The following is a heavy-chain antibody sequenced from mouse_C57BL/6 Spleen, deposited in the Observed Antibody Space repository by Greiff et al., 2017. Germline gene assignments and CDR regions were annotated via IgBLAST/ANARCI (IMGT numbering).Heavy chain of an antibody. Sequence: VQGVESGPELVKPGASVKISCKASGYAFSSSWMNWVKQRPGKGLEWIGRIYPGDGDTNYNGKFKGKATLTADKSSSTAYMQLSSLTSEDSAVYFCAREDRDYGSSLFAYWGQGTLVTVSA. CDR3: AREDRDYGSSLFAY. D-gene: IGHD1-1*01. CDR1: GYAFSSSW. V-gene: IGHV1-82*01. CDR2: IYPGDGDT. J-gene: IGHJ3*01.